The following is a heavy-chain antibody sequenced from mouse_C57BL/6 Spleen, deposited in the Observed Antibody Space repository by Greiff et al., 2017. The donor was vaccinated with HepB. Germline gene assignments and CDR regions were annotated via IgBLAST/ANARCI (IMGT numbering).Heavy chain of an antibody. CDR2: INSDGGST. Sequence: EVKLMESGGGLVQPGESLKLSCESNEYEFPSHDMSWVRKTPEKRLELVAAINSDGGSTYYPDTMERRFIISRDNTKKTLYLQMSRLRSEDTALYYCARGDGNYAWFAYWGQGTLVTVSA. D-gene: IGHD2-1*01. V-gene: IGHV5-2*01. CDR3: ARGDGNYAWFAY. CDR1: EYEFPSHD. J-gene: IGHJ3*01.